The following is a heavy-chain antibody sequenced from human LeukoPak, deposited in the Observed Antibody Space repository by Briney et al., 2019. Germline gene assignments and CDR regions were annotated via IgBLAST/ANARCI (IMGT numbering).Heavy chain of an antibody. CDR3: ATGTSWFDP. CDR1: GGSISSYH. Sequence: SETLSLTCTVSGGSISSYHCNWIRQPPGKGLEWIGYIYYSGSTNYNPSLKSRVTISIDTSKNRFSLKMTSLTAADTAVYYCATGTSWFDPWGQGTLVTVSS. CDR2: IYYSGST. V-gene: IGHV4-59*08. J-gene: IGHJ5*02.